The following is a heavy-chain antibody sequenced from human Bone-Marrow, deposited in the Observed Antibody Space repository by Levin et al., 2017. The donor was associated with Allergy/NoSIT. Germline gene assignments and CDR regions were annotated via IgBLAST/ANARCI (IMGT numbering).Heavy chain of an antibody. CDR2: IIPILGIA. CDR1: GGTFSSYT. D-gene: IGHD6-25*01. Sequence: VASVKVSCKASGGTFSSYTISWVRQAPGQGLEWMGRIIPILGIANYAQKFQGRVTITADKSTSTAYMELSSLRSEDTAVYYCARDKRLADYYYYYGMDVWGQGTTVTVSS. CDR3: ARDKRLADYYYYYGMDV. J-gene: IGHJ6*02. V-gene: IGHV1-69*04.